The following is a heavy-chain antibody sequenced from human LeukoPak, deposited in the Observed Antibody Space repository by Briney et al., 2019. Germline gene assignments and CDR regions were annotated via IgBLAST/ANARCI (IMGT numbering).Heavy chain of an antibody. CDR1: GFTFSSYG. D-gene: IGHD3-22*01. V-gene: IGHV3-30*03. J-gene: IGHJ4*02. CDR2: ISYDGSNK. CDR3: ARDAYKCDSSGCFHYFDY. Sequence: GRSLRLSCAASGFTFSSYGMHWVRQAPGKGLEWVAVISYDGSNKYYADSVKGRFTISRDNSKNTLYLQMDSLRAEDTAVYHCARDAYKCDSSGCFHYFDYWGQGTLVTVSS.